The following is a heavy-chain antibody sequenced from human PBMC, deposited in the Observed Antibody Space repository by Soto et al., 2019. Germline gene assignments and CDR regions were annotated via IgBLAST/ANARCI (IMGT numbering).Heavy chain of an antibody. Sequence: SVKVSCKASGGTFSSYTISWVRQAPGQGLEWMGRIIPILGIANYAQKFQGRVTITADKSTSTAYMELSSLRSEDTAVYYCAGYGDYVERAEYFQHWGQGTLVTVSS. CDR3: AGYGDYVERAEYFQH. J-gene: IGHJ1*01. D-gene: IGHD4-17*01. CDR1: GGTFSSYT. V-gene: IGHV1-69*02. CDR2: IIPILGIA.